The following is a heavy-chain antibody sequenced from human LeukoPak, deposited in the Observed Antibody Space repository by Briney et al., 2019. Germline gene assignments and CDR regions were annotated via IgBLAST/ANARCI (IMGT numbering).Heavy chain of an antibody. CDR3: ATDSNYDTLTPYLVGMDV. J-gene: IGHJ6*02. V-gene: IGHV1-24*01. D-gene: IGHD3-9*01. Sequence: ASVKVSCKVSGYTLTELSMHWVRQAPGKGLEWMGGFDPEDGETIYAQKFQGRVTMTEDTSTDTAYMELSSLRSEDTAVYYCATDSNYDTLTPYLVGMDVWGQGTTVTVSS. CDR1: GYTLTELS. CDR2: FDPEDGET.